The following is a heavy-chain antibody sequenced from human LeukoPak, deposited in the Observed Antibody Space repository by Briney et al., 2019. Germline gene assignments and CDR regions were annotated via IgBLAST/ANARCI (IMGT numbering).Heavy chain of an antibody. V-gene: IGHV4-59*01. Sequence: SETLSLTCTVSGGSISSYYWSWIRQPPGKGLEWIGHIYYSGSTNYNPSLKSRVTISLDTSKNQFSLKLSSVTAADTAVYYCARDRRDGYHFNFDYWGQGTLVTVSS. CDR2: IYYSGST. CDR3: ARDRRDGYHFNFDY. CDR1: GGSISSYY. J-gene: IGHJ4*02. D-gene: IGHD5-24*01.